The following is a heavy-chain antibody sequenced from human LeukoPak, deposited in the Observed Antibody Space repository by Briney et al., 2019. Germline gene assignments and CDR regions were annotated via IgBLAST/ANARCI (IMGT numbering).Heavy chain of an antibody. J-gene: IGHJ4*02. CDR2: INHSGST. CDR3: ARGLSFYSSGWYGY. D-gene: IGHD6-19*01. CDR1: GGSFSGYY. Sequence: SETLSLTCAVYGGSFSGYYWSWIRQPPGKGLEGIGEINHSGSTNYNPSLKSRVTISVDTSKNQFSLKLSSVTAADTAVYYCARGLSFYSSGWYGYWGQGTLVTVSS. V-gene: IGHV4-34*01.